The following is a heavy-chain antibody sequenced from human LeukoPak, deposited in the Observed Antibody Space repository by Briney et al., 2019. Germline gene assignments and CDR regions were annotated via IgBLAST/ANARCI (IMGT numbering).Heavy chain of an antibody. CDR1: GYTFSSND. CDR2: MNPNSGNT. V-gene: IGHV1-8*01. J-gene: IGHJ4*02. D-gene: IGHD6-6*01. CDR3: ARRHSSNAYYFDY. Sequence: GASVKVSCKASGYTFSSNDINWVRQATGQGLEWMGWMNPNSGNTGYAQKFLGRVTMTRNTSISTAYMELNSLRSEDTAVYYCARRHSSNAYYFDYWGQGTLVTVSS.